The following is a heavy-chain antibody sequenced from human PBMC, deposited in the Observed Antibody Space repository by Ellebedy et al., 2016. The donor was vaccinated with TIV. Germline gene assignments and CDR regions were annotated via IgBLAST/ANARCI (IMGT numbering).Heavy chain of an antibody. CDR2: IDPSSGGT. CDR3: AREFNSGSFDY. J-gene: IGHJ4*02. Sequence: AASVKVSCKASGYTFTSNFMHWVRQAPGQGLEWMGVIDPSSGGTNYARKFQGRVTMTRDTSTSTVYMEVNRLRSEDSAVYYCAREFNSGSFDYWGQGTLVTVSA. CDR1: GYTFTSNF. D-gene: IGHD3-10*01. V-gene: IGHV1-46*01.